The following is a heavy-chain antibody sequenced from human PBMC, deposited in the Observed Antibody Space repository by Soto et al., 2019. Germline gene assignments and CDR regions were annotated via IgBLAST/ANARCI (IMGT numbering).Heavy chain of an antibody. CDR2: INHSGST. V-gene: IGHV4-34*01. J-gene: IGHJ5*02. D-gene: IGHD2-15*01. Sequence: QVQLQQWGAGLLKPSETLSLTCAVYGGSFSGYYWSWIRQPPGKGLEWIGEINHSGSTNYNPSLKSRVTISVDTSKNQFSLKLSSVTAADTAVYYCARGGVVGVAATRWFDPWGQGTLVTVSS. CDR3: ARGGVVGVAATRWFDP. CDR1: GGSFSGYY.